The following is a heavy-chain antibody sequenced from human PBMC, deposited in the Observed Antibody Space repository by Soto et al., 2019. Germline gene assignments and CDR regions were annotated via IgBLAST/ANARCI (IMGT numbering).Heavy chain of an antibody. J-gene: IGHJ6*02. Sequence: SETLSLTCTVSGGSISSYCWSWIRQPPGKGLEWIGYIYYSGSTNYNPSLKSRVTISVDTSKNQFSLKLSSVTAADTAVYYCARVVGYTTLERYYYYGMDVWGQGTTVTVSS. CDR3: ARVVGYTTLERYYYYGMDV. CDR1: GGSISSYC. CDR2: IYYSGST. V-gene: IGHV4-59*01. D-gene: IGHD1-1*01.